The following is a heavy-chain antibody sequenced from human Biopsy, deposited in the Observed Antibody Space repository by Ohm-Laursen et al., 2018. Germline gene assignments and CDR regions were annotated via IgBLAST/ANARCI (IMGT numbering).Heavy chain of an antibody. CDR1: GYSISTGYY. CDR2: INHSGST. D-gene: IGHD6-19*01. V-gene: IGHV4-38-2*01. J-gene: IGHJ4*02. CDR3: ARGRLRAVARFDY. Sequence: SQTLSLTCVVSGYSISTGYYWGWIRQPPGKGLEWIGEINHSGSTNYNPSLKSRVTISVDTSKNQFSLKLSSVTAADTAVYYCARGRLRAVARFDYWGQGTLVTVSS.